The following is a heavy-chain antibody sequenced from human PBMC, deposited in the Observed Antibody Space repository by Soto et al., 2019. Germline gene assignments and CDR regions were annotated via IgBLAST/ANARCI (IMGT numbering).Heavy chain of an antibody. D-gene: IGHD6-19*01. CDR1: GFTFSSYG. CDR3: ARDGVAVAGMGYFDY. V-gene: IGHV3-33*01. Sequence: QVQLVESGGGVVQPGRSLRLSCAASGFTFSSYGMHWVRQAPGKGLEWVAVIWYDGSNKYYADSVKGRFTISGDNSKNTLYLQMNSLRAEDTAVYYCARDGVAVAGMGYFDYWGQGTLVTVSS. J-gene: IGHJ4*02. CDR2: IWYDGSNK.